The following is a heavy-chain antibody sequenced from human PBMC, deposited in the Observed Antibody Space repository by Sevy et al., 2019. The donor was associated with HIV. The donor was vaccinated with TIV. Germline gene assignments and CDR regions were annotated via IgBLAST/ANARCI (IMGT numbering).Heavy chain of an antibody. CDR2: ISGINNGT. D-gene: IGHD3-10*01. J-gene: IGHJ4*02. CDR3: AKRWGSGY. Sequence: GGSLRLSCAVSGHTFSNDAMSWVRQAPGRGLEWVSTISGINNGTYYADSVKGRFTISCDNSKNTLYLHMNSLRAEDTAVYYCAKRWGSGYWGQGTLVTVSS. V-gene: IGHV3-23*01. CDR1: GHTFSNDA.